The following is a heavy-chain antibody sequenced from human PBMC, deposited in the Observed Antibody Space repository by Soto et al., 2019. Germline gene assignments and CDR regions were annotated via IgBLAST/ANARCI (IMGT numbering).Heavy chain of an antibody. CDR3: ARVNNYYDSPLDY. CDR1: GYSFTRYS. Sequence: ASVKVSCKASGYSFTRYSIGWVRQAPGQGLEWMGWISAYNGNTNYAQKLQGRVTMTTDTSTSTAYMELRSLRSDDTAVYYCARVNNYYDSPLDYWGQGTLVTVSS. J-gene: IGHJ4*02. V-gene: IGHV1-18*01. CDR2: ISAYNGNT. D-gene: IGHD3-22*01.